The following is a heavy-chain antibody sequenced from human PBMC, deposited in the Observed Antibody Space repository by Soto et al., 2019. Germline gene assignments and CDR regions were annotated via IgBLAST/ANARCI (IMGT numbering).Heavy chain of an antibody. CDR2: ISSSSATI. V-gene: IGHV3-48*02. Sequence: PGGSLRLSCEASGFTFSSYNMNWVRQAPGKGLEWVSYISSSSATIMYADSVKGRFTISRDNAKNSVSLQMTSLRDEDTAVYYCAREETAWPLAYGLDVWGQGTTVTVSS. CDR3: AREETAWPLAYGLDV. J-gene: IGHJ6*02. D-gene: IGHD2-21*02. CDR1: GFTFSSYN.